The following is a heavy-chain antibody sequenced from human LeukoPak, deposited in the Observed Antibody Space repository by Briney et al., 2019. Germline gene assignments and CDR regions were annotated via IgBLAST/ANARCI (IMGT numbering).Heavy chain of an antibody. CDR3: ATGTSPGWVRVQNDAFDI. CDR1: GGTFSSYA. Sequence: GASVKVSCKASGGTFSSYAISWVRQAPGQGLEWMGGIIPIFGTANYAQKFQGRVTITADESTSTAYMELSSLRSEDTAVYYCATGTSPGWVRVQNDAFDIWGQGTMVTVSS. CDR2: IIPIFGTA. D-gene: IGHD1-1*01. V-gene: IGHV1-69*13. J-gene: IGHJ3*02.